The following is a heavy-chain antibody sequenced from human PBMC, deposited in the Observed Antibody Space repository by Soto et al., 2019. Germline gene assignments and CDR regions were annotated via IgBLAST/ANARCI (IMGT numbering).Heavy chain of an antibody. Sequence: LRLSCAASGFTFSSYSMNWVRQAPGKGLEWVSSISSSSSYIYYADSVKGRFTISRDNAKNSLYLQMNSLRAEDTAVYYCARDRWSREYCSSTSCYLNYYGMDVWGQGTTVTVSS. D-gene: IGHD2-2*01. V-gene: IGHV3-21*01. CDR2: ISSSSSYI. CDR3: ARDRWSREYCSSTSCYLNYYGMDV. CDR1: GFTFSSYS. J-gene: IGHJ6*02.